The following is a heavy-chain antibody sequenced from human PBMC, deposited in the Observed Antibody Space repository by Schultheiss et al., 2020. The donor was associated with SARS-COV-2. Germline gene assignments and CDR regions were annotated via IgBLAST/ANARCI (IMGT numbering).Heavy chain of an antibody. CDR2: IHPDGTTT. D-gene: IGHD1-20*01. J-gene: IGHJ5*02. CDR3: ARGIITGTRFDP. CDR1: GFTFSSYW. V-gene: IGHV3-74*01. Sequence: GESLKISCAASGFTFSSYWMHWVRQAPGKGLVWVSRIHPDGTTTSYADSVKGRFTIARDNAKNTLYLQMNSLRVEDTAVYYCARGIITGTRFDPWGQGTLVTVSS.